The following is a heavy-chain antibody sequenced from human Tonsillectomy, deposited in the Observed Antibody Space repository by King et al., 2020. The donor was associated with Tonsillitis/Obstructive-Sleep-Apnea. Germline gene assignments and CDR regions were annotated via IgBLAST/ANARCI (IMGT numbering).Heavy chain of an antibody. D-gene: IGHD4-23*01. J-gene: IGHJ6*03. CDR1: GFSLSTSGVG. V-gene: IGHV2-5*02. CDR2: IFWDDDK. Sequence: QLTLKESGPTLVKPTQTLTLTCAFSGFSLSTSGVGVGWIRQPPGKALEWLALIFWDDDKRYSPSLKSRLTITKDTSKNQVVLTMTNMDPVDTATYFCAHSFYGGLGHYYYYMDVWGKGTTVTVSS. CDR3: AHSFYGGLGHYYYYMDV.